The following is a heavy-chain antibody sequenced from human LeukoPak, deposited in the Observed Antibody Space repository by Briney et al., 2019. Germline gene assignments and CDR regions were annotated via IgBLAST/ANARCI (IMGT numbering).Heavy chain of an antibody. D-gene: IGHD2-2*01. CDR1: DGSMSSDA. V-gene: IGHV4-30-2*01. CDR2: IYHSGSA. Sequence: SQTLSLTCAVSDGSMSSDAWTWIRQPPGMALEWIGYIYHSGSAYYNPSLKSRVTISLDWSKNQFSLKLSSMTAADTAFYYCARSYGPYQIDSWGQGTLVTVSS. J-gene: IGHJ4*02. CDR3: ARSYGPYQIDS.